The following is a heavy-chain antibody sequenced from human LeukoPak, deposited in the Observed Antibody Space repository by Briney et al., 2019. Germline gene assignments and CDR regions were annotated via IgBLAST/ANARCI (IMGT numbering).Heavy chain of an antibody. CDR3: ARQYRYSSGWYVDY. J-gene: IGHJ4*02. D-gene: IGHD6-19*01. CDR1: GGSISSYY. Sequence: SETLSLTCTASGGSISSYYWSWIRQPPGKGLEWIGYIYYSGSTNYNPSLKSRVTISVDTSKNQFSLKLSSVTAADTAVYYCARQYRYSSGWYVDYWGQGTLVTVSS. V-gene: IGHV4-59*08. CDR2: IYYSGST.